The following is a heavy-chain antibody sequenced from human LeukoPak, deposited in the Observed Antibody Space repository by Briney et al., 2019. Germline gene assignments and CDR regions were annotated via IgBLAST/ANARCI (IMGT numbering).Heavy chain of an antibody. J-gene: IGHJ4*02. CDR2: ISGSGGST. V-gene: IGHV3-23*01. CDR1: GSTFSSYA. CDR3: AKTGVGYCTGGSCSAADY. Sequence: GGSLRLSCADSGSTFSSYAMSWVRQAPGKGLEWVSAISGSGGSTNYADSVKGRFTISRDNSKNTLYLQMNSLRAEDTAVFYCAKTGVGYCTGGSCSAADYWGQGTLVTVSS. D-gene: IGHD2-15*01.